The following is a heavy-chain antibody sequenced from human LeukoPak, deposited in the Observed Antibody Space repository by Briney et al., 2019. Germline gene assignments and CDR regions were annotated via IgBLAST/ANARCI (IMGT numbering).Heavy chain of an antibody. J-gene: IGHJ4*02. CDR3: AKDRGRLRVMYYFDY. D-gene: IGHD2-8*02. CDR1: GFIFSSYA. CDR2: LSGSGGST. V-gene: IGHV3-23*01. Sequence: GGSLRLSCAASGFIFSSYAMSWVRQAPGKGLEWVSALSGSGGSTYYADSVKGRFTISRDNSKNTLYLQMTSLRADYSAVYYCAKDRGRLRVMYYFDYWGQGTLVTVSS.